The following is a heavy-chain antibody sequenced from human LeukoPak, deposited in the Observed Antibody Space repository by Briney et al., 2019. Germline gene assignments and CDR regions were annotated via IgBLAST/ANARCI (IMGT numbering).Heavy chain of an antibody. CDR3: ARVTGYMIEDYFDY. Sequence: SETLSLTCTVSGGSIRSYYWSWIRQPPGKGLEWIGYIYYSGSTNYNPSLKSRVTTSVDTSKNQFSLRLRSVTAADTAVYYCARVTGYMIEDYFDYWGQGTLVTVSS. D-gene: IGHD3-22*01. V-gene: IGHV4-59*01. J-gene: IGHJ4*02. CDR1: GGSIRSYY. CDR2: IYYSGST.